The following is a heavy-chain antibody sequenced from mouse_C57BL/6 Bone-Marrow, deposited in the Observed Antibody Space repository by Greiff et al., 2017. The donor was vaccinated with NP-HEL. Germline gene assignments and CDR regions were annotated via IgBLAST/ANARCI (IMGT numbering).Heavy chain of an antibody. D-gene: IGHD1-1*01. CDR1: GYTFTSYW. CDR3: ARGSSYVDFDY. CDR2: INPSNGGT. V-gene: IGHV1-53*01. Sequence: QVHVKQPGTELVKPGASVKLSCKASGYTFTSYWMHWVKQRPGQGLEWIGNINPSNGGTNYNEKFKSKATLTVDKSSSTAYMQLSSLTSEDSAVYYCARGSSYVDFDYWGQGTTLTVSS. J-gene: IGHJ2*01.